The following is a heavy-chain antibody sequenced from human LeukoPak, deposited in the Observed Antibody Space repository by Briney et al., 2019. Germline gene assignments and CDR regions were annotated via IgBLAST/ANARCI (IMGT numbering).Heavy chain of an antibody. CDR3: AREYRSSSGRAFDY. CDR2: ISGSGGST. Sequence: GGSLRLSCAASGFTFSSYAMSWVRQAPGKGLEWVSAISGSGGSTYYADSVKGRFTISRDNSKNSLYLQMNSLRAGDTAVYYCAREYRSSSGRAFDYWGQGILVTVSS. D-gene: IGHD6-6*01. V-gene: IGHV3-23*01. CDR1: GFTFSSYA. J-gene: IGHJ4*02.